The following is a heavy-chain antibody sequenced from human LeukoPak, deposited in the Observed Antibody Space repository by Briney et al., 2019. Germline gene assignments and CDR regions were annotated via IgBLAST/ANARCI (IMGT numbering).Heavy chain of an antibody. J-gene: IGHJ6*03. CDR3: ARGYKSGYDFGAYYYYMDV. D-gene: IGHD5-12*01. V-gene: IGHV1-69*06. CDR2: IIPIFGTA. Sequence: ASVKVSCKASGYTFTGYYMHWVRQAPGQGLEWMGGIIPIFGTANYAQKFQGRVTITADKSTSTAYMELSSLRSEDTAVYYCARGYKSGYDFGAYYYYMDVWGKGTTVTVSS. CDR1: GYTFTGYY.